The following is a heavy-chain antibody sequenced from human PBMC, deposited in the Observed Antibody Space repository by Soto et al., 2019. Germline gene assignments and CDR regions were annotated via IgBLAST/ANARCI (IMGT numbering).Heavy chain of an antibody. J-gene: IGHJ6*02. D-gene: IGHD3-10*01. CDR2: IQYSGYS. CDR1: GGSITNYY. CDR3: ARHGFGSLHGLVDV. Sequence: QVQLQESGPGLVKPSETLSLTCTVSGGSITNYYCSWFRHPPGKGLEWIGYIQYSGYSAYNLSLKRRVTMSMYTSQTQFSLMLGSVTATDTAVYYCARHGFGSLHGLVDVWGQWTTVIVSS. V-gene: IGHV4-59*08.